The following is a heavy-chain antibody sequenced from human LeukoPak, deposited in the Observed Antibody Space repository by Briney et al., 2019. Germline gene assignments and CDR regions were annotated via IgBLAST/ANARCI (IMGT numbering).Heavy chain of an antibody. J-gene: IGHJ4*02. D-gene: IGHD3-10*01. CDR2: ISGIGSYI. V-gene: IGHV3-21*06. CDR3: VRERFHGSGAPKFDF. Sequence: GGSLRLSCAASGFTFSDYSMNWVRQTPRKGLEWVSCISGIGSYIYYADSLRGRFTISRDNAKNSLILQVNSLRAEDTAVYYCVRERFHGSGAPKFDFWGQGTLVTVSS. CDR1: GFTFSDYS.